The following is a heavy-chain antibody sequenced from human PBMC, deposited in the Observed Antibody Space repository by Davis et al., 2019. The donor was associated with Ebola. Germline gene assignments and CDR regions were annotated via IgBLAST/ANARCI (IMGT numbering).Heavy chain of an antibody. CDR3: ARDRGWAGWFDP. V-gene: IGHV3-11*06. CDR2: ISSSSSYT. Sequence: GGSLRLSCAASGFTFSSYWMSWIRQAPGKGLEWVSYISSSSSYTNYADSVKGRFTISRDNAKNSLYLQMNSLRAEDTAVYYCARDRGWAGWFDPWGQGTLVTVSS. D-gene: IGHD1-26*01. J-gene: IGHJ5*02. CDR1: GFTFSSYW.